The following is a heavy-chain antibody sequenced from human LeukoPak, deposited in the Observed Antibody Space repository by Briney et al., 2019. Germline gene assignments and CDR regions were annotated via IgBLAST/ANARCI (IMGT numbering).Heavy chain of an antibody. Sequence: GGSLRLSCAASGFTFSSYWMSWVRQPPGKGLEWVSSIFPSGGEIHYADSVRGRFTISRDNSKSTLSLQMNSLRAEDTAIYYCATYRQVLLPFESWGQGTLVTVSS. CDR1: GFTFSSYW. CDR2: IFPSGGEI. CDR3: ATYRQVLLPFES. J-gene: IGHJ4*02. D-gene: IGHD2-8*02. V-gene: IGHV3-23*01.